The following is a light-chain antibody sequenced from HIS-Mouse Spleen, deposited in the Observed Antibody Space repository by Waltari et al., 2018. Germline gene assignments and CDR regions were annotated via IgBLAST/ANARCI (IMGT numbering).Light chain of an antibody. CDR3: CSYAGSSTWV. V-gene: IGLV2-23*01. J-gene: IGLJ3*02. Sequence: QSALTQPASVSGSPGPSITIPCTGTRSDVGRYNLVPWYQQHPGKAPKLMIYEGSKRPSGVSNRFSGSKSGNTASLTISGLQAEDEADYYCCSYAGSSTWVFGGGTKLTVL. CDR1: RSDVGRYNL. CDR2: EGS.